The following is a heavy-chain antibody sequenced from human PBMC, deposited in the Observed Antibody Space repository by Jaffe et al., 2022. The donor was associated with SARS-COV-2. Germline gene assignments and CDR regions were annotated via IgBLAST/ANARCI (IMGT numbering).Heavy chain of an antibody. CDR1: GFTFSSYA. V-gene: IGHV3-23*04. D-gene: IGHD4-17*01. Sequence: EVQLVESGGGLVQPGGSLRLSCAASGFTFSSYAMSWVRQAPGKGLEWVSTISASGGSTYYADSVKGRFTISRDNSKNTLYLQMNSLRAEDTAVYYCAKARPIMTTVTTELDYWGQGTLVTVSS. CDR2: ISASGGST. J-gene: IGHJ4*02. CDR3: AKARPIMTTVTTELDY.